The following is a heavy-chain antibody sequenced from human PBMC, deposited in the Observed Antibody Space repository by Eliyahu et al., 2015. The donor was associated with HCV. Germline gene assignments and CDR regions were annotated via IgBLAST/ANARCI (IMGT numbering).Heavy chain of an antibody. V-gene: IGHV5-51*01. Sequence: EVQLVQSGAEVKKPGESLKISCKGSGYSFTSYWXGWVRQMPGKGLEWMGVIYPGDSDXRXSPSXQGQVTISADKSISTAYLQWSSLKASDTAMYYCARLFSLRFLEWPHAPLGWLDVWGQGTTVTVSS. D-gene: IGHD3-3*01. CDR2: IYPGDSDX. J-gene: IGHJ6*02. CDR1: GYSFTSYW. CDR3: ARLFSLRFLEWPHAPLGWLDV.